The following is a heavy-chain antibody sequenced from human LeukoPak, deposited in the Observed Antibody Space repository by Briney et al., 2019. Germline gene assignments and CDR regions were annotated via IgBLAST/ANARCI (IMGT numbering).Heavy chain of an antibody. CDR1: GFTFSSYS. V-gene: IGHV3-21*01. J-gene: IGHJ4*02. CDR3: ARDLIGGYSYGGDY. Sequence: GGSLRLSCAASGFTFSSYSMNWVRQAPGKGLEWVSSISSSSSYIYYADSVKGRFTISRDNAKNSLYLQMNSQRAEDTAVYYCARDLIGGYSYGGDYWGQGTLVTVSS. CDR2: ISSSSSYI. D-gene: IGHD5-18*01.